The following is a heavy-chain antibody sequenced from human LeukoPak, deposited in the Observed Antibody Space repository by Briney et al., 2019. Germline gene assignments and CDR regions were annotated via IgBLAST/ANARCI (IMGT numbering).Heavy chain of an antibody. V-gene: IGHV1-8*03. D-gene: IGHD2/OR15-2a*01. J-gene: IGHJ6*03. CDR1: GYTFTSYD. CDR3: ARGGTSTPSFYYYYMDV. Sequence: GASVKVSCKASGYTFTSYDINWVRQATGQGLEWMGWMNPNSGNTGYARKFQGRVTITRNTSISTAYMELSSLRSEDTAVYYCARGGTSTPSFYYYYMDVWGKGTTVTVSS. CDR2: MNPNSGNT.